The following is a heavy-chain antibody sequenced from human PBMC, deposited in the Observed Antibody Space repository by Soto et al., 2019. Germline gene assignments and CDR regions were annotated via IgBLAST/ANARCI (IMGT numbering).Heavy chain of an antibody. V-gene: IGHV4-4*07. J-gene: IGHJ6*02. D-gene: IGHD6-19*01. CDR1: GGSISNYY. Sequence: KTSETLSLTCTVSGGSISNYYWTWIRQPAGKGLEWIGRMYTSGSTNYNPSLKSRVTMSVDTSKNQFSLNLRSVTAADTAVYYCAREGCSDTYSYYQTLDVWGQGTTVTVSS. CDR2: MYTSGST. CDR3: AREGCSDTYSYYQTLDV.